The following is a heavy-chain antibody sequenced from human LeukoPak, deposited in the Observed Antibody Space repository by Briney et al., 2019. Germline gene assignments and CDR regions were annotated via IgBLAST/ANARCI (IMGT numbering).Heavy chain of an antibody. CDR1: GFTFSSYA. J-gene: IGHJ4*02. Sequence: GGSLRLSCAASGFTFSSYAMNWIRQAPGKGLEWISFITSSGDSIYYADSVKGRFTVFRDNAKNSLYLQMNSLRAEDTAVYFCARDPEYSDKWGQGTLVSVSS. CDR3: ARDPEYSDK. CDR2: ITSSGDSI. V-gene: IGHV3-48*04. D-gene: IGHD1-1*01.